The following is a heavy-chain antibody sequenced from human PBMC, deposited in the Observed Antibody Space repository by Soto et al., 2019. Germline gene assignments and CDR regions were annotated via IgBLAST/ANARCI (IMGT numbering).Heavy chain of an antibody. CDR1: GFSLSTSGVG. V-gene: IGHV2-5*02. D-gene: IGHD6-13*01. Sequence: QITLKESGPTLVKPTQTLTLTCTFSGFSLSTSGVGVGWIRQPPGKALEWLALIYWDDDKRYRPSLKSRLTITKDTPKNQVVLTIAHLDPVDTATYYCAHRLAPTGLFDYWGQGTLVTVSS. J-gene: IGHJ4*02. CDR3: AHRLAPTGLFDY. CDR2: IYWDDDK.